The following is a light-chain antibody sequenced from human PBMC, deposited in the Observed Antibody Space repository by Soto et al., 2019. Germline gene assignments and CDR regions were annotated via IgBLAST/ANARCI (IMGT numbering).Light chain of an antibody. J-gene: IGKJ3*01. CDR1: LTVSNN. CDR3: QQYKTWPPGAP. V-gene: IGKV3-15*01. Sequence: DIVMTQSPATLSVSPGERATLSCRASLTVSNNLAWYQQKPGQAPRLLIYYASTRATGIPDRFSGSGSAKHFTPTISSVQSEDVAVYYCQQYKTWPPGAPFGPGTRGDI. CDR2: YAS.